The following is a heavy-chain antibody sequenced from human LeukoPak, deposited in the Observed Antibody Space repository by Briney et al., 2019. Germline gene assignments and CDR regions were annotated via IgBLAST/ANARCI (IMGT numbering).Heavy chain of an antibody. Sequence: KPSETLSLTCTVSGVSISSFYYTWIRQPPGKGLEWIGYIDSSGITNYNSSLNSRVTISLDTSQNQFSLKLNSVTAADTAVYYCATVASGWYPDYWGQGALVTVAS. D-gene: IGHD6-19*01. CDR3: ATVASGWYPDY. CDR1: GVSISSFY. J-gene: IGHJ4*02. CDR2: IDSSGIT. V-gene: IGHV4-59*01.